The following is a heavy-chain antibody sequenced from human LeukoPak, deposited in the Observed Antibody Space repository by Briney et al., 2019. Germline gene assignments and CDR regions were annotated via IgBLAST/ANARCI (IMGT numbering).Heavy chain of an antibody. CDR1: GYTFTDYY. CDR3: ATASGVNDYGDYWFDP. CDR2: VDPEDGET. Sequence: GASVKVSCKASGYTFTDYYMHWVQQAPGKGLEWMGRVDPEDGETIYAEKFQGRVTITADTSTDTAYMELSSLRSEDTAVYYCATASGVNDYGDYWFDPWGQGTLVTVSS. V-gene: IGHV1-69-2*01. D-gene: IGHD4-17*01. J-gene: IGHJ5*02.